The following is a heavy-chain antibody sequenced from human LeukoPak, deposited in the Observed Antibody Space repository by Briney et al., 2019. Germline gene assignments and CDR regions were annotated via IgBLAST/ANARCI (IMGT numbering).Heavy chain of an antibody. Sequence: PSETLSLTCGVYGGSFSGCHWNWIRQPPGEGLEWIGEINHSGSTNYNPSLKSRVTISVDTSKKQFSLRLSSVTAADTAVYFCARGVRIAVADPHLDYWGQGTLVTVSS. J-gene: IGHJ4*02. D-gene: IGHD6-19*01. CDR3: ARGVRIAVADPHLDY. V-gene: IGHV4-34*01. CDR1: GGSFSGCH. CDR2: INHSGST.